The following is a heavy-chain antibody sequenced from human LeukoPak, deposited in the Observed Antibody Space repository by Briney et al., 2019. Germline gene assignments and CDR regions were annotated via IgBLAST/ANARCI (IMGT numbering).Heavy chain of an antibody. V-gene: IGHV3-23*01. CDR1: GGSFSGYY. CDR2: ISGSGGST. D-gene: IGHD3-22*01. Sequence: ETLSLTCAVYGGSFSGYYWSWIRQPPGKGLEWVSAISGSGGSTYYADSVKGRFTISRDNSKNTLYLQMNSLRAEDTAVYYCANDPDTAMVLKKYYYDSSGYYYPRAYYFDYWGQGNLVTVSS. CDR3: ANDPDTAMVLKKYYYDSSGYYYPRAYYFDY. J-gene: IGHJ4*02.